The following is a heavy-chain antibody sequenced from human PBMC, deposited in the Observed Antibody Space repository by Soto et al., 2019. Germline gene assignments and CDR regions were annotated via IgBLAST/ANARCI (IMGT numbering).Heavy chain of an antibody. J-gene: IGHJ3*02. CDR3: AKRNPSYCGGDCYADAFDI. Sequence: SCKASGGTFSSYAMSWVRQAPGKGLEWVSAISGSGGSTYYADSVKGRFTISRDNSKNTLYLQMNSLRAEDTAVYYCAKRNPSYCGGDCYADAFDIWGQGTMVTVS. CDR1: GGTFSSYA. V-gene: IGHV3-23*01. CDR2: ISGSGGST. D-gene: IGHD2-21*02.